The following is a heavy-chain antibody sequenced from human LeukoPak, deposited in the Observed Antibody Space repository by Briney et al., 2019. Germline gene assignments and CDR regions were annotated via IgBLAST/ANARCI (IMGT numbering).Heavy chain of an antibody. Sequence: SETLSLTCTVSGGSISSSSYYWGWIRQPPGKGLEWFGSIYYSGSTYSNPSLKSRVTISVATSKNHFSLKLSSVTAADTAVYYCARPSRGAMAFDYWGQGTLVTVSS. CDR2: IYYSGST. D-gene: IGHD5-18*01. CDR3: ARPSRGAMAFDY. CDR1: GGSISSSSYY. V-gene: IGHV4-39*02. J-gene: IGHJ4*02.